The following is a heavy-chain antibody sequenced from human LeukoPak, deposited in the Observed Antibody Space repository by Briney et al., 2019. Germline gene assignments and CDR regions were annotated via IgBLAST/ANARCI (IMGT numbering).Heavy chain of an antibody. CDR2: LYSGGGT. D-gene: IGHD3-10*01. CDR3: AKGEWFGEPWDY. V-gene: IGHV3-53*01. CDR1: GFTVSSNY. Sequence: GGSLRLSCAASGFTVSSNYMSWVRQAPGKGLEWVSVLYSGGGTYYADSVKGRFTISRDNSKNTLYLQMNSLRAEDTAVYYCAKGEWFGEPWDYWGQGTLVTVSS. J-gene: IGHJ4*02.